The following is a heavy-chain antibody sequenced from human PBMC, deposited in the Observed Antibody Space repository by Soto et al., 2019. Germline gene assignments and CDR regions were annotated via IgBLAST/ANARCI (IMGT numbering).Heavy chain of an antibody. V-gene: IGHV3-74*01. D-gene: IGHD3-22*01. CDR2: IERNALTT. Sequence: PGGSLRLSCVASGFTFSDYWIHWVRQGPGKGLVWVARIERNALTTRYADSVKGRFTISRDNSKNTLYLQMNSLRAEDTAVYYCARDWDYYDSSGHYNWFDPWGQGTLVTVSS. CDR1: GFTFSDYW. CDR3: ARDWDYYDSSGHYNWFDP. J-gene: IGHJ5*02.